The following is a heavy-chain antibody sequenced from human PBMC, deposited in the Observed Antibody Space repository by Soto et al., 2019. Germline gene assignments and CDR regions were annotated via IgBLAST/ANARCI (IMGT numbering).Heavy chain of an antibody. V-gene: IGHV4-4*08. J-gene: IGHJ4*02. D-gene: IGHD5-12*01. CDR2: IYFTDTI. CDR1: GGSLSNYC. CDR3: ARLRGRWLQCFDY. Sequence: LETMSLTCTVAGGSLSNYCWSWIRQYQGKGLEWIGYIYFTDTINYNPSLKSRVTISVDTSKNQFSLKLSSVTAADTAVYYCARLRGRWLQCFDYWGQGTLVTVSS.